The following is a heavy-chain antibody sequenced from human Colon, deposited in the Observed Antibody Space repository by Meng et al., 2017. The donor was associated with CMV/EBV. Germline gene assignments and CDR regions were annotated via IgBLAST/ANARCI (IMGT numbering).Heavy chain of an antibody. J-gene: IGHJ4*02. Sequence: GGSLRLSCAASGFSFSSYAMSWVRQAPGKGLEWVSEIYSGGTAATYADSVKGRFTVSRDNSKNMVYLQMNSLRADDTAVYYCGKKVAAAGLCIDYWGQGTLVTVSS. CDR1: GFSFSSYA. D-gene: IGHD6-13*01. V-gene: IGHV3-23*03. CDR3: GKKVAAAGLCIDY. CDR2: IYSGGTAA.